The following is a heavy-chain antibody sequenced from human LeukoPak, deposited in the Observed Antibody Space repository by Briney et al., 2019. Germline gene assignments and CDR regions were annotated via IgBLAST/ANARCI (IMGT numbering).Heavy chain of an antibody. CDR1: GFTFSNYE. V-gene: IGHV3-7*01. Sequence: GGSLRLSCAASGFTFSNYEMNWVRQAPGKGLECVANIKQDGSEKFYVDSVKGRFTISRDNAKNSLYLQMNSLRAEDTAVYYCARDGRFSYGAFDIWGQGTMVTVSS. J-gene: IGHJ3*02. CDR3: ARDGRFSYGAFDI. D-gene: IGHD3-3*01. CDR2: IKQDGSEK.